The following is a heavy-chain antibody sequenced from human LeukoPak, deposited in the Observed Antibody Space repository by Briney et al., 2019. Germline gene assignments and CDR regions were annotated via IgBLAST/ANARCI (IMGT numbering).Heavy chain of an antibody. Sequence: ASVKVSCKASGYTFTDYNIHWVRHAPGQGLEWMGWISPNSGGTNYAQKFQGRVTMTRDTSITTAYMELSGLTSDDTALYYCARNYGRNSRYFDYWGQGTLVTVSS. CDR1: GYTFTDYN. CDR2: ISPNSGGT. D-gene: IGHD4-23*01. J-gene: IGHJ4*02. CDR3: ARNYGRNSRYFDY. V-gene: IGHV1-2*02.